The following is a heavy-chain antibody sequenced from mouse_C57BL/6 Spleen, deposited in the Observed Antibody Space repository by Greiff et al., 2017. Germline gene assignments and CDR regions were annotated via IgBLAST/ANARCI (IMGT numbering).Heavy chain of an antibody. V-gene: IGHV1-64*01. CDR1: GYTFTSYW. CDR3: ARSGYSNYVGGYFDY. D-gene: IGHD2-5*01. J-gene: IGHJ2*01. Sequence: QVQLQQPGAELVKPGASVKLSCKASGYTFTSYWMHWVKQRPGQGLEWIGMIHPNRGSTNYNEKFKSKATLTVDKSSSTAYMQRSSLTSEDSAVDDCARSGYSNYVGGYFDYWGQGTTLTVSS. CDR2: IHPNRGST.